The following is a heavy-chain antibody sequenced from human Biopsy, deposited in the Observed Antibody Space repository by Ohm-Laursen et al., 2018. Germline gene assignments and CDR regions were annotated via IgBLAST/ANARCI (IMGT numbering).Heavy chain of an antibody. V-gene: IGHV1-46*01. CDR1: GYSFTSYY. Sequence: ASVNVSCKASGYSFTSYYMHWVRQAPGQGLEWMGMINPSGSTTSYPQIFQGRVTMTRDTSKSTVYMELSSLRSADTAVYFCARNTGWYGDLYYFDYWGQGTLVTVSS. J-gene: IGHJ4*02. CDR3: ARNTGWYGDLYYFDY. CDR2: INPSGSTT. D-gene: IGHD6-19*01.